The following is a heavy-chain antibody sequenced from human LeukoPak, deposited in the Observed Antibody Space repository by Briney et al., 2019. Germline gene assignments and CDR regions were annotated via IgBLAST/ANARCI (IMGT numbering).Heavy chain of an antibody. CDR2: LSDSGSTT. CDR1: AFTFTDYA. Sequence: GGSLTLACAASAFTFTDYAMGWVRQAPGRGREWASTLSDSGSTTYYADSVRGRFTISRDNSKNTLSLQMSSLRAEDTAVYYCAKARTPYNSGFDYWGQGTLVAVSS. V-gene: IGHV3-23*01. J-gene: IGHJ4*02. CDR3: AKARTPYNSGFDY. D-gene: IGHD6-19*01.